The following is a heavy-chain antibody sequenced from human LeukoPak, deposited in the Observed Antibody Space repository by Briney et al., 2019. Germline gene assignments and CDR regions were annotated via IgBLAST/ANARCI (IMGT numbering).Heavy chain of an antibody. CDR1: GFTFSSYS. D-gene: IGHD1-1*01. Sequence: GGSLRLSCAASGFTFSSYSMSWVRQAPGKGLEWVSSISSTSNYIYYADSLKGRFTISRVNAKNSLYLQMNSLRAEDTAVYYCARDHDSDYWGQGTLVTVSS. V-gene: IGHV3-21*01. J-gene: IGHJ4*02. CDR2: ISSTSNYI. CDR3: ARDHDSDY.